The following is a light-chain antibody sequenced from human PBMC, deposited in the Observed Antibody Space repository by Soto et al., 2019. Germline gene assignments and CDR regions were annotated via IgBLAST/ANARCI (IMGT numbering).Light chain of an antibody. CDR1: RSDIGDSNF. CDR2: EVN. J-gene: IGLJ1*01. V-gene: IGLV2-14*01. Sequence: QSALTQPASVSGSPGQSVTISCTGPRSDIGDSNFISWYQQSPGKAPRLLIYEVNNRPSGVSRRSSGSKAGNTASLTISGLLEDDEADYFCASFRSGTILVFGSGTKVT. CDR3: ASFRSGTILV.